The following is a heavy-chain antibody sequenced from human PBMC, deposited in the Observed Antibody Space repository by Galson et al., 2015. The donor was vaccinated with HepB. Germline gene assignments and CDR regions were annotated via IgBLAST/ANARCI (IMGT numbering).Heavy chain of an antibody. Sequence: SLRLSCAAYGFTFRSYAMHWVRQAQGKGLEWVAGIWYDGSDKYYADSVKGRFTISRDNSKSTLYLQMNSLRVEDTAVYYCARDEVQGVRPAAISFDYWGQGTVVTVSS. CDR2: IWYDGSDK. CDR3: ARDEVQGVRPAAISFDY. J-gene: IGHJ4*02. D-gene: IGHD2-2*02. CDR1: GFTFRSYA. V-gene: IGHV3-33*01.